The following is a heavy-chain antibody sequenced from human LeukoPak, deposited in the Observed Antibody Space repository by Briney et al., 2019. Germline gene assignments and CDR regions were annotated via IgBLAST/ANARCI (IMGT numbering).Heavy chain of an antibody. V-gene: IGHV3-30*03. J-gene: IGHJ4*02. CDR3: SSDGGKNFDY. D-gene: IGHD4-23*01. CDR1: GFTFSSYG. Sequence: GRFLRLSCAASGFTFSSYGMHWVRQAPGKGLEWVAVISYDGSNKYYADSVKGRFTISRDNSKNTLYLQMNSLRAEDTAVYYCSSDGGKNFDYWGQGTLVTVSS. CDR2: ISYDGSNK.